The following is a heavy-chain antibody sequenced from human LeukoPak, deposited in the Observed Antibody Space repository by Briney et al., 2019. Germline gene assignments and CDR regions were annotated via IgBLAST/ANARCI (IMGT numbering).Heavy chain of an antibody. CDR1: GSTFSSYA. D-gene: IGHD6-19*01. CDR2: ISYDGSNK. CDR3: ARAIAVAAEDLANFDY. J-gene: IGHJ4*02. V-gene: IGHV3-30-3*01. Sequence: QPGRSLRLSCAASGSTFSSYAMHWVRQAPGKGLEWVAVISYDGSNKYYADSVKGRFTISRDNSKNTLYLQMNSLRAEDTAVYYCARAIAVAAEDLANFDYWGQGTLVTVSS.